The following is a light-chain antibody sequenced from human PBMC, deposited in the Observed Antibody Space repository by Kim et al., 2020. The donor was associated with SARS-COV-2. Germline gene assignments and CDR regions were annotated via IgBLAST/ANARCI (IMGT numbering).Light chain of an antibody. Sequence: SASVGDRVTITCRASQSISNWLAWYQQKPGKAPKLLMYKASSLESGVPSRFSGSGSGTEFTLTISSLQPDDFATYYCQQYNNYPTFGGGTKVDIK. J-gene: IGKJ4*01. CDR2: KAS. CDR1: QSISNW. V-gene: IGKV1-5*03. CDR3: QQYNNYPT.